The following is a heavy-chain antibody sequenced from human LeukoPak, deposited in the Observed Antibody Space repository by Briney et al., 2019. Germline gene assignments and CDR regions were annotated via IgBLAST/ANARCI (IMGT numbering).Heavy chain of an antibody. D-gene: IGHD3-16*01. Sequence: PGGSLRLSCAASGFIFRSYGMHWVRQAPGKGPEWVAVIWDNGINNYYGDSVKGRFTISRDNAKNSLYLQMNSLRAEDTALYYCAKDGAPTSWGQGTLVTVSS. CDR3: AKDGAPTS. CDR1: GFIFRSYG. V-gene: IGHV3-33*03. CDR2: IWDNGINN. J-gene: IGHJ5*02.